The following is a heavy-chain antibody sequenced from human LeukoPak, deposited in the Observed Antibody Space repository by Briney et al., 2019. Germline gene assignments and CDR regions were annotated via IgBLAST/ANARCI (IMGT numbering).Heavy chain of an antibody. CDR3: ARAADSGSYYGYYYYGMDV. CDR1: GGSISSGDYY. CDR2: IYYSGST. V-gene: IGHV4-30-4*01. Sequence: SETLSLTCTVSGGSISSGDYYWSGIRQPPGKGLEWIGYIYYSGSTYYNPSLKSRVTISVDTSKNQFSLKLSSVTAADTAVYYCARAADSGSYYGYYYYGMDVWGQGAIVSVSS. J-gene: IGHJ6*02. D-gene: IGHD1-26*01.